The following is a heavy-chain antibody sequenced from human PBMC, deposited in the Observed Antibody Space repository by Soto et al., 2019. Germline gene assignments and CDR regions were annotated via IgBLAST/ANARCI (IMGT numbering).Heavy chain of an antibody. CDR2: INPSGGST. Sequence: ASVKVSCKASGYTFTSYYMHWVRQAPGQGLEWMGIINPSGGSTSYAQKFQGRVTMTRDTSTSTVYVELSSLRSEDTAVYYCARGITIFGVVIMVDVYYFDYWGQGTLVTVSS. D-gene: IGHD3-3*01. CDR1: GYTFTSYY. J-gene: IGHJ4*02. CDR3: ARGITIFGVVIMVDVYYFDY. V-gene: IGHV1-46*03.